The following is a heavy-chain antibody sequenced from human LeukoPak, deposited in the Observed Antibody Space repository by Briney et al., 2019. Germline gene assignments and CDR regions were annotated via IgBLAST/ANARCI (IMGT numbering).Heavy chain of an antibody. Sequence: KPSETLSLTCTVSGGSISSGGYHWSWIRQHPGKGLEWIGYIYYSGSTYYNPSLKSRVTISVDTSKNQFSLKLSSVTAEDTAVYYCARGKRITMVRGVTYGMDVWGQGTTVTVSS. J-gene: IGHJ6*02. CDR3: ARGKRITMVRGVTYGMDV. D-gene: IGHD3-10*01. V-gene: IGHV4-31*03. CDR1: GGSISSGGYH. CDR2: IYYSGST.